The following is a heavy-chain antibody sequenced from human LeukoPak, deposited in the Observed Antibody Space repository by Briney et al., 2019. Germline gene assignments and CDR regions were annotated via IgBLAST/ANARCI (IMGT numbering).Heavy chain of an antibody. D-gene: IGHD3-3*01. CDR2: IKQDGSEK. Sequence: GGSLRLSCAASGFTFSSYWMSWVRQAPGKGLEWVANIKQDGSEKYYVDSVKGRFTISRDNAKNSLYLQMNSLRAEDTAVYYCAREPRPYYDFWSGFTSIVPWGQGTLVTVSS. CDR1: GFTFSSYW. V-gene: IGHV3-7*01. J-gene: IGHJ5*02. CDR3: AREPRPYYDFWSGFTSIVP.